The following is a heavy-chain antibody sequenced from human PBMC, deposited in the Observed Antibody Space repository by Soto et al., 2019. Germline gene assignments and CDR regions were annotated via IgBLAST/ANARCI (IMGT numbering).Heavy chain of an antibody. D-gene: IGHD7-27*01. CDR3: ARVSPVALGSMDV. CDR2: ISNSSSYI. CDR1: GFTFSSYN. J-gene: IGHJ6*02. V-gene: IGHV3-21*01. Sequence: LRLSGAASGFTFSSYNMNWVRQAPGKGLEWVSSISNSSSYIYYADSVKGRFTISRDNAKNSLYLQMNSQRAETTAVYYCARVSPVALGSMDVWGQGATVPVSS.